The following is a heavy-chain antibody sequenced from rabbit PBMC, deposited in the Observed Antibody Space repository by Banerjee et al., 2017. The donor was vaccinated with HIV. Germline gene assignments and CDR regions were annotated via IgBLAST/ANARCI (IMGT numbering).Heavy chain of an antibody. CDR2: INSNTGNT. J-gene: IGHJ4*01. CDR1: GSTLSRYY. Sequence: QEQLVESGGGLVQPEGSLTLTCTASGSTLSRYYICWVRQAPGKGLEWIACINSNTGNTVYASWAKGPFTISKASSTTVTLQMTSLTAADTATYFCARDLAGVIGWNFNLWGPGTLVTGS. V-gene: IGHV1S45*01. CDR3: ARDLAGVIGWNFNL. D-gene: IGHD4-1*01.